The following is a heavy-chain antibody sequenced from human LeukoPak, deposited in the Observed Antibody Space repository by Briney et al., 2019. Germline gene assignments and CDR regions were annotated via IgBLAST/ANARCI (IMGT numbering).Heavy chain of an antibody. CDR1: GYTLTSYD. V-gene: IGHV1-8*01. J-gene: IGHJ4*02. CDR3: ARGYCSSTSCYLFDY. Sequence: GGSVKVSCKASGYTLTSYDINWVRQATGQGLEWMGWMNPNSGNTGYAQKFQGRVTMTRNTSISTAYMELSSLRSEDTAVYYCARGYCSSTSCYLFDYWGQGTLVTVSS. CDR2: MNPNSGNT. D-gene: IGHD2-2*01.